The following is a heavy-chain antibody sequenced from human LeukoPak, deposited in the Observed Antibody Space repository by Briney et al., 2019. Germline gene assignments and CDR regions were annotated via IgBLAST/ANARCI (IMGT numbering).Heavy chain of an antibody. Sequence: PGESLRLFCLASGFTFDTFAMSWVRQAPGKGLEWVSGISNTETYYSDSVKGRFTISRDNSLSTIYPDMSNLRAEDSALYYCARDGQSSNSNWDYFEYRGQGTPVTVFS. CDR3: ARDGQSSNSNWDYFEY. J-gene: IGHJ4*02. CDR2: ISNTET. CDR1: GFTFDTFA. V-gene: IGHV3-23*01. D-gene: IGHD7-27*01.